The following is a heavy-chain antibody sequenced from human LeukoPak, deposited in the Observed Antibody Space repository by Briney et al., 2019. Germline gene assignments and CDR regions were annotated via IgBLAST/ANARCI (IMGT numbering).Heavy chain of an antibody. V-gene: IGHV4-59*01. CDR2: NYYSGST. J-gene: IGHJ4*02. CDR1: GGSISSYY. CDR3: AKIPGYSSSWYYFDY. D-gene: IGHD6-13*01. Sequence: SETLSLTCTVSGGSISSYYWSWIRQPPGKGLEWIGYNYYSGSTNYNPSLKSRVTISVDTSKNQFSLKLSSVTAADTAVYYCAKIPGYSSSWYYFDYWGQGTLVTVSS.